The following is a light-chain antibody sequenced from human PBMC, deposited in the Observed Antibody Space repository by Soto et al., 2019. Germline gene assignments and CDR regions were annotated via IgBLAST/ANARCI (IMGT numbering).Light chain of an antibody. Sequence: QSVLTQPPSVSGAPGQRVTISCTGSSSNIGAGYDVHWYQQLPGTAPKLLIYGNTNRPSGVPDRFSGSKSGTCASLAITGAEDDDEPYYYWHSYASSQTPRVFGTGTKVTV. CDR3: HSYASSQTPRV. V-gene: IGLV1-40*01. CDR2: GNT. J-gene: IGLJ1*01. CDR1: SSNIGAGYD.